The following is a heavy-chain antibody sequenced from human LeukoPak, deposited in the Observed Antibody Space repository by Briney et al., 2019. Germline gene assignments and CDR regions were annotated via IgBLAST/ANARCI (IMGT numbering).Heavy chain of an antibody. J-gene: IGHJ6*02. Sequence: VASVKVSCKASGGTFSSYDINWVRQATGQGLEWMGWMNPNSGNTGYAQRFQGRVTMTRNTSISTAYMELSSLRSEDTAVYYCAMRAWDPGTTWWRNYYYYYGMDVWGQGTTVTVSS. V-gene: IGHV1-8*02. CDR3: AMRAWDPGTTWWRNYYYYYGMDV. CDR1: GGTFSSYD. CDR2: MNPNSGNT. D-gene: IGHD1-1*01.